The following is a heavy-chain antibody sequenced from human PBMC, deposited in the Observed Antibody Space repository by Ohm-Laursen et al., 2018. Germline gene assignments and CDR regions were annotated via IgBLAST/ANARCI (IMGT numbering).Heavy chain of an antibody. J-gene: IGHJ5*02. Sequence: SLRLSCAASGFTFSGYGMHWVRQAPGKGLEWVAVISYDGSNKYYADSVKGRFTISRDNSKNTLYLQMNSLRAEDTGVYYCANARDFVILTGFDVWGQGTMVTVSS. V-gene: IGHV3-30*18. CDR2: ISYDGSNK. CDR1: GFTFSGYG. CDR3: ANARDFVILTGFDV. D-gene: IGHD3-9*01.